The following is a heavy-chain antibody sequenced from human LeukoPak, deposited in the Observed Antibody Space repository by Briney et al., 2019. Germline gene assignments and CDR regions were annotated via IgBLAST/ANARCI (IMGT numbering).Heavy chain of an antibody. D-gene: IGHD6-13*01. CDR2: ISSSGSTI. V-gene: IGHV3-48*03. CDR3: AREGSSSWYSGFDY. CDR1: GFTFCSYE. Sequence: QPGGSLRLSCAASGFTFCSYEMNWVRQAPGKGLEWVSYISSSGSTIYYADSVKGRFTISRDNAKNSLYLQMNSLRAEDTAVYYCAREGSSSWYSGFDYWGQGTLVTVSS. J-gene: IGHJ4*02.